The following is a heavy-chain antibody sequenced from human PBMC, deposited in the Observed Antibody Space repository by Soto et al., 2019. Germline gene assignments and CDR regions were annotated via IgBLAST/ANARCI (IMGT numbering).Heavy chain of an antibody. Sequence: DSVKVSCQASGYTFTSYGISWLRQAPGQGLEWMGWISAYNGNTNYAQKLQGRVTMTTDTSTSIAYMELRRLRSDDTAVYYCARVPSGYDSSGYNDDWSQGTLDTVSA. CDR1: GYTFTSYG. V-gene: IGHV1-18*01. D-gene: IGHD3-22*01. CDR3: ARVPSGYDSSGYNDD. J-gene: IGHJ4*02. CDR2: ISAYNGNT.